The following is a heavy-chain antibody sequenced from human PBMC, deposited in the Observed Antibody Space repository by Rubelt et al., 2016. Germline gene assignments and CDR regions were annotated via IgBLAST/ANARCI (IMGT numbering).Heavy chain of an antibody. Sequence: EVQLVQSGAEVKKPGESLKISCKGSGYRFTNYWIGWVRQMPGKGMEWMGIIHPGDSATRYSPSFQGQVTISAGKSINTAYLQWSSLKASDTAIYYCSRLMGYSTIDYWGQGTLVTVSS. J-gene: IGHJ4*02. CDR1: GYRFTNYW. CDR2: IHPGDSAT. V-gene: IGHV5-51*01. CDR3: SRLMGYSTIDY. D-gene: IGHD5-12*01.